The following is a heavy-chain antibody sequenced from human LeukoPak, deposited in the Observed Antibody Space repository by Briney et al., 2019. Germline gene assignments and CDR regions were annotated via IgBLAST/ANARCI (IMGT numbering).Heavy chain of an antibody. CDR3: ARDRSYGSGRHAFDI. Sequence: GGSLRLSCAASGFTVSSNYMSWVRQAPGKGLEWVSVIYSGGSTYYADSVKGRFTISRHNSKNTLYLQMNSLRAEDTAVYYCARDRSYGSGRHAFDIWGQGTMVTVSS. J-gene: IGHJ3*02. CDR1: GFTVSSNY. V-gene: IGHV3-53*04. CDR2: IYSGGST. D-gene: IGHD3-10*01.